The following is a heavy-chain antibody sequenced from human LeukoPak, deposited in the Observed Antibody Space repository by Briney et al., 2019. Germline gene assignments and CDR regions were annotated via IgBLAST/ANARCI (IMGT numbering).Heavy chain of an antibody. CDR2: ISGSGGST. J-gene: IGHJ3*02. Sequence: PGGSLRLSCAASGFTFSSDAMSWVRQAPGKGLEWVSAISGSGGSTYYTDSVKGRFTISRDNSKNTLYLQMNSLRAEDTAVYYCGGYSSGWYGDDAFDIWGQGTMVTVSS. CDR1: GFTFSSDA. D-gene: IGHD6-19*01. CDR3: GGYSSGWYGDDAFDI. V-gene: IGHV3-23*01.